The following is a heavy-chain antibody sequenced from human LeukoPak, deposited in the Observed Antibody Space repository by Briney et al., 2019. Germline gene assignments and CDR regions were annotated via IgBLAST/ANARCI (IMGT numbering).Heavy chain of an antibody. J-gene: IGHJ4*02. Sequence: SETLSLTCTVSGTSISSSSFYWAWIRQPPGKGLEWIGSVYYSGSTYYNPSLRSRVSISVDRSKNQFSLDLLSVTAADAAVYYCAREKIGDHFDCWGQGTLVTVSS. CDR2: VYYSGST. CDR1: GTSISSSSFY. V-gene: IGHV4-39*07. CDR3: AREKIGDHFDC. D-gene: IGHD2/OR15-2a*01.